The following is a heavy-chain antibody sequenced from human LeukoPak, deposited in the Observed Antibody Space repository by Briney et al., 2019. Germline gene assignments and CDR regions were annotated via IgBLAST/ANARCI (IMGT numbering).Heavy chain of an antibody. V-gene: IGHV1-24*01. J-gene: IGHJ4*02. Sequence: ASVKVSCKVSGYTLTELSMHWVRQAPGKRLEGMGGFDPEDGETIYAQKFQGRVTMTEDTSTDTAYMELSSLRSEDTAVYYCATDVFAVVPAAIYYYRWGQGTLVTVSS. CDR2: FDPEDGET. CDR3: ATDVFAVVPAAIYYYR. CDR1: GYTLTELS. D-gene: IGHD2-2*02.